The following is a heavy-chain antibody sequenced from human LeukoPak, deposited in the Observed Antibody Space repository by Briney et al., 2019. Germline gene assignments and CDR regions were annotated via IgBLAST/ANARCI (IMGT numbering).Heavy chain of an antibody. CDR1: GFSFNSYD. D-gene: IGHD1-14*01. CDR2: ISGSGYTT. J-gene: IGHJ4*02. Sequence: GGSLRLSWAASGFSFNSYDMSWVRQAPGRGLEWVSVISGSGYTTYYADSVKGRFTISRDNSKNTLYLQMNSLRAEDTAVYYCANSVSSYRKRFDYWGQGTLVAVSS. V-gene: IGHV3-23*01. CDR3: ANSVSSYRKRFDY.